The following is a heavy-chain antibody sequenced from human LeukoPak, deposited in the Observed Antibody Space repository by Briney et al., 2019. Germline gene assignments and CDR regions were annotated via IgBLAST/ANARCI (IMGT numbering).Heavy chain of an antibody. V-gene: IGHV3-30*04. Sequence: GGSLRLYCAASRFTFSSYAMHWVRQAPGKGLEWVAVISYDGSNKYYADSVKGRFTISRDNSKNTLYLQMNSLRAEDTAVYYCAREVTMIVVVTTPDAFDIWGQGTMVTVSS. CDR2: ISYDGSNK. CDR1: RFTFSSYA. CDR3: AREVTMIVVVTTPDAFDI. D-gene: IGHD3-22*01. J-gene: IGHJ3*02.